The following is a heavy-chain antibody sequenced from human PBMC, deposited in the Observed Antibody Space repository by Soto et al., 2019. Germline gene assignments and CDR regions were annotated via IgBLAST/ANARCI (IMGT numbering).Heavy chain of an antibody. D-gene: IGHD3-16*01. V-gene: IGHV4-59*08. CDR3: ARLGHLGESSQDAFDI. J-gene: IGHJ3*02. CDR2: IYYSGST. Sequence: SETLSLTCTVSGGSISSYYWSWIRQPPGKGLEWIGYIYYSGSTNYNPSLKSRVTISVDTSKNQFSLKLSSVTAADTAVYYCARLGHLGESSQDAFDIWGQGTMVTVSS. CDR1: GGSISSYY.